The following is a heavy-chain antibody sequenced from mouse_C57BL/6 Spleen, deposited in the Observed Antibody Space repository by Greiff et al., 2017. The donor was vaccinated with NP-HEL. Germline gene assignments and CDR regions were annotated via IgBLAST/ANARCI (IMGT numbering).Heavy chain of an antibody. CDR1: GFNIKDYY. J-gene: IGHJ4*01. D-gene: IGHD1-1*01. CDR2: IDPEDGDT. CDR3: TTGTVVATEFLDAMDY. Sequence: EVQLQQSGAELVRPGASVKLSCTASGFNIKDYYMHWVKQRPEQGLEWIGRIDPEDGDTEYAPKFQGKATLNAGPSSNTAYLLLSSLTSEDTAVYYCTTGTVVATEFLDAMDYWGQGTSVTVSS. V-gene: IGHV14-1*01.